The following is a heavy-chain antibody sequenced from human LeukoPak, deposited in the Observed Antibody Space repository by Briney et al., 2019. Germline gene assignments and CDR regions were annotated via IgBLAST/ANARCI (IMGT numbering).Heavy chain of an antibody. CDR3: TRDGGDSINTAFDI. CDR1: GFTFSDYI. D-gene: IGHD3-16*01. J-gene: IGHJ3*02. CDR2: IRRGSNSYTT. Sequence: GGSLRRSCAASGFTFSDYILDWVRQAPGKGLEWVGRIRRGSNSYTTEYAASVKARFIISRDDSQNSLFLHMYSLKTEDTAVYYCTRDGGDSINTAFDIWGRGTMVTVSS. V-gene: IGHV3-72*01.